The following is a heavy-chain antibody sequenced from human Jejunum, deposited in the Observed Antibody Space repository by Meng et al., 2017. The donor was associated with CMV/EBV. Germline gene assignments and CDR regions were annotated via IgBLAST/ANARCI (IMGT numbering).Heavy chain of an antibody. J-gene: IGHJ4*02. Sequence: QVQLQESGPGLVKPSETLSLPCVVSGGSLIGTNWWNWVRQPPGRGLEWIGEIFHTGTTNYNPSLKSRVTISIDNSKNRFSLKLTSVTAADTAVYFCGDPPAGYWGQGVLVTVSS. V-gene: IGHV4/OR15-8*02. CDR3: GDPPAGY. CDR2: IFHTGTT. CDR1: GGSLIGTNW.